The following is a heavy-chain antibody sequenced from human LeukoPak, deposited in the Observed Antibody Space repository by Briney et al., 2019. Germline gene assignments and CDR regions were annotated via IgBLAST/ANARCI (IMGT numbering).Heavy chain of an antibody. CDR3: ARRIYDSGGYELDY. CDR1: GGSLSRCY. CDR2: INHSGST. V-gene: IGHV4-34*01. D-gene: IGHD3-22*01. Sequence: SETLSLTCAVYGGSLSRCYWSWIRQPPGKGLEWIGEINHSGSTNDNPSLKSRVTISVGTSKDQFSLKLSSVTAADTAVYYCARRIYDSGGYELDYWGHGTLVTVSS. J-gene: IGHJ4*01.